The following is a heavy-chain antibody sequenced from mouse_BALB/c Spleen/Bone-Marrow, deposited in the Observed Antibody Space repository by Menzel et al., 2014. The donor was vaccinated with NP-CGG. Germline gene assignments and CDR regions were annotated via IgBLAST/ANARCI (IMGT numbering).Heavy chain of an antibody. CDR3: ARDSLYYYGSSYGYFDV. Sequence: EVKVVESGGGLMKPGGSLKLSCAASGFTFSDYYMYWVRQTPEKRQEWVATISNGGSYTYYPDSVKGRFTISRDNAKNNLYQQMSSLKSEDTAMYYCARDSLYYYGSSYGYFDVWGAGATVTVSS. CDR2: ISNGGSYT. J-gene: IGHJ1*01. D-gene: IGHD1-1*01. CDR1: GFTFSDYY. V-gene: IGHV5-4*02.